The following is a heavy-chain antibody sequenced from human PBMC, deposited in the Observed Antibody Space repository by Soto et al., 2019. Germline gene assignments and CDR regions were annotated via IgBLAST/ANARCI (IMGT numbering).Heavy chain of an antibody. CDR1: GFTFSNVW. V-gene: IGHV3-15*01. J-gene: IGHJ4*02. CDR2: IKSKTDGGTT. CDR3: TTESRYCTNGVCYTSD. D-gene: IGHD2-8*01. Sequence: PGGSLRLSCAASGFTFSNVWMSWVRQAPGKGLEWVGRIKSKTDGGTTDYAAPVKGRFTISRDDSKNTLYLQMNSLKTEDTAVYYCTTESRYCTNGVCYTSDWGQGTLVTVSS.